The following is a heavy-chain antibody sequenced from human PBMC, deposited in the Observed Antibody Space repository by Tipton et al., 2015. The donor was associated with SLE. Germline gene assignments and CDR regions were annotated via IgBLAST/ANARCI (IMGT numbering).Heavy chain of an antibody. CDR2: IYTSGST. CDR1: GGSISSGSYY. V-gene: IGHV4-61*09. CDR3: ARDRGGYRYYYGMDV. Sequence: TLSLTCTVSGGSISSGSYYWSWIRQPAGKGLEWIGYIYTSGSTNYNPSLKSRVTISVDTSKNQFSLKLRSVTAADTAVYYCARDRGGYRYYYGMDVWGQGTTVTVSS. D-gene: IGHD3-16*01. J-gene: IGHJ6*02.